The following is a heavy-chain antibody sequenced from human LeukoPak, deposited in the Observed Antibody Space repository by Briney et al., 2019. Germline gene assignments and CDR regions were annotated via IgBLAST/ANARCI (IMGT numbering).Heavy chain of an antibody. Sequence: PSETLSLTCTVSGGSISSYYWSWIRQPPGKGLEWLGYIYYSGSTNYNPSLKSRVTISVDTSKNQFSLKLSSVTAADTAVYYCARDRAPKAYCGGDCYSWFDPWGQGTLVTVSS. V-gene: IGHV4-59*01. CDR3: ARDRAPKAYCGGDCYSWFDP. CDR1: GGSISSYY. CDR2: IYYSGST. J-gene: IGHJ5*02. D-gene: IGHD2-21*02.